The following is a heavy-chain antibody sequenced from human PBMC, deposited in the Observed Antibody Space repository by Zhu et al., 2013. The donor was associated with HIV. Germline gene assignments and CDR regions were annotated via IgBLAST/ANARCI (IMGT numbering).Heavy chain of an antibody. V-gene: IGHV1-18*04. CDR1: GYTFTGYY. Sequence: QVQLVQSGAEVKKPGASVKVSCKASGYTFTGYYMHWVRQAPGQGLEWMGWIGADNGHTKSAQQLQGRVTMTTDTFTRTAYMELRGLRSDDTAVYYCARDRPENQLLADYYYYGWTSWAKGPRSPS. D-gene: IGHD1-1*01. J-gene: IGHJ6*02. CDR3: ARDRPENQLLADYYYYGWTS. CDR2: IGADNGHT.